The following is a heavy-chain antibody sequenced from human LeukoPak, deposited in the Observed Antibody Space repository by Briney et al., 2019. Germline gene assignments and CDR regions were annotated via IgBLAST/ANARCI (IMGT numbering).Heavy chain of an antibody. CDR2: ISYSGST. CDR1: GVSISSSNSY. J-gene: IGHJ5*02. V-gene: IGHV4-39*02. D-gene: IGHD3-10*01. CDR3: AREFLSRDYYGSGSYISWFDP. Sequence: SETLSLTCTVSGVSISSSNSYWGWIRQPPGKGLEWIGMISYSGSTYYNPSLKSRVTISRETSKNQFSLKVRSVTAADTAVYYCAREFLSRDYYGSGSYISWFDPWGQGTLVTVSS.